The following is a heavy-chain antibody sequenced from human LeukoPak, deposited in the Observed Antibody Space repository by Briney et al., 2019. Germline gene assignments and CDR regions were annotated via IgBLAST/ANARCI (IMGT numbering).Heavy chain of an antibody. D-gene: IGHD1-26*01. J-gene: IGHJ3*02. CDR2: IYYSGST. V-gene: IGHV4-59*01. CDR3: ASLSYYNRDAFDS. Sequence: PSETLSLTCTVSGGSISSYYWSWIRQPPGKGLEWIGYIYYSGSTNYNPSLKSRVTISVDTSKNQFSLKLSSVTAADTAVYYCASLSYYNRDAFDSWGQGTMVTVSA. CDR1: GGSISSYY.